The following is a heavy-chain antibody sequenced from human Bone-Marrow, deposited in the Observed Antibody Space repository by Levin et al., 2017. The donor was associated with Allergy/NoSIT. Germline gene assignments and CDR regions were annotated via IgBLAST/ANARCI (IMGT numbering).Heavy chain of an antibody. CDR1: GFTFSNYA. CDR2: ISGSISGT. D-gene: IGHD3-3*01. Sequence: QAGGSLRLSCAASGFTFSNYAMSWVRQAPGKGLEWVSSISGSISGTYYADSVKGRFIISRDNSQNTLDLQMNSLRAEDTAVYYCAKARPGRSAYYPGASARRALDFWGQGTLVTVSS. J-gene: IGHJ4*02. CDR3: AKARPGRSAYYPGASARRALDF. V-gene: IGHV3-23*01.